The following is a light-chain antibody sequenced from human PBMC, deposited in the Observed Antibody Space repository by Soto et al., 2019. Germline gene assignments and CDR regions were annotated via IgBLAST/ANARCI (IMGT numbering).Light chain of an antibody. V-gene: IGKV4-1*01. CDR2: WAS. CDR1: QTLLYSSNNKNY. Sequence: DIVMTQSPDSLSVPLGERATISCKPSQTLLYSSNNKNYLAWFQQKPGQPPKLLIYWASTRNSGVPDRFSGSGSGTDFTLSISGLQAEDAANYYCQQYYHVPVTFGQGTRLEI. J-gene: IGKJ5*01. CDR3: QQYYHVPVT.